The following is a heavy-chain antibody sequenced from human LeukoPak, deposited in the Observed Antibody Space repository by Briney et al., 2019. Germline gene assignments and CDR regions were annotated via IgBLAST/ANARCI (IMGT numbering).Heavy chain of an antibody. CDR1: GYSFTSYW. CDR3: ARLAYCGGDCYSNFDY. CDR2: IYPGDSDT. D-gene: IGHD2-21*02. J-gene: IGHJ4*02. V-gene: IGHV5-51*01. Sequence: GESLKISCKGSGYSFTSYWIVWVRHMPGKGLEWMGIIYPGDSDTRYSPSFQGQVTISADKSISTAYLQWSSLKAADTAMYYCARLAYCGGDCYSNFDYWGQGTLVTVSS.